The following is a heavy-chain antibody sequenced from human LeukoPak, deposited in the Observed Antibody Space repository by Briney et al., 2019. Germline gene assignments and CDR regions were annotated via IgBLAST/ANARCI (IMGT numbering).Heavy chain of an antibody. Sequence: ASETLSLTCTVSGGSISSSSYYWGWIRQPPGRGLEWFGSIYYSGSIYYTPSLKSRVTISVDTSKNQFSLKLSSVTAADTAVYYCARGRSIVGDTAYDAFDIWGQGTMVTVSS. CDR1: GGSISSSSYY. V-gene: IGHV4-39*01. CDR3: ARGRSIVGDTAYDAFDI. J-gene: IGHJ3*02. CDR2: IYYSGSI. D-gene: IGHD1-26*01.